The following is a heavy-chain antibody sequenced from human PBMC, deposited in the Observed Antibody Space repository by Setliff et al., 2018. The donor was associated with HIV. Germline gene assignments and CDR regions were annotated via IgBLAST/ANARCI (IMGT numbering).Heavy chain of an antibody. V-gene: IGHV5-51*01. D-gene: IGHD2-15*01. Sequence: GESLKISCKGSGNTFGRHWVAWVRQMPGKGLEWMGMIYPGGPDARYNPSLQGQVTISADKSIDTAYLQWDNLRASDTAMYYCAKYSPAAWFDSWGQGTLVTVSS. J-gene: IGHJ5*01. CDR2: IYPGGPDA. CDR3: AKYSPAAWFDS. CDR1: GNTFGRHW.